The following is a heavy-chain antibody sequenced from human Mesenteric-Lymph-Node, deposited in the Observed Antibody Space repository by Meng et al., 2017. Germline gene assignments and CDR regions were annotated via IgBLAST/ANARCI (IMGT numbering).Heavy chain of an antibody. J-gene: IGHJ3*02. CDR1: RYTFTRND. Sequence: ASVKVSCKASRYTFTRNDINWVRQAPGQGLEWMGWISAYNGNTNYAQKFQDRVTLTTDTSATTTYMELSSLRSDDTAMYYCARDDDNSGWYQGGGAMAFDIWGQGTMVTVSS. CDR2: ISAYNGNT. D-gene: IGHD6-19*01. CDR3: ARDDDNSGWYQGGGAMAFDI. V-gene: IGHV1-18*01.